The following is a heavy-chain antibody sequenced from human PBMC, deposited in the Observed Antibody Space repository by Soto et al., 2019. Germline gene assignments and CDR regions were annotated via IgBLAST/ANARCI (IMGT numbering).Heavy chain of an antibody. V-gene: IGHV3-23*01. Sequence: GGSLRLSCAASGFTFSSYAMSWVRQAPGKGLEWVSAISGSGGSTYYADSVKGRFTISRDNSKNTLYLQMNSLRAEDTAVYYCAKDRGVYYYDSSGYYGDYWGQGTLVTVSS. CDR3: AKDRGVYYYDSSGYYGDY. D-gene: IGHD3-22*01. CDR2: ISGSGGST. CDR1: GFTFSSYA. J-gene: IGHJ4*02.